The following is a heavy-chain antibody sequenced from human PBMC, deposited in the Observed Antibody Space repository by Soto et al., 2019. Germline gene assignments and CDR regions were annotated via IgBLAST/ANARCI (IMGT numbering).Heavy chain of an antibody. CDR3: AKMGPRFDQLLCGFES. CDR1: GFTFSSYA. J-gene: IGHJ4*02. V-gene: IGHV3-23*01. D-gene: IGHD2-2*01. CDR2: MSVGGGNT. Sequence: EVQLLESGGGLVQPGGSLRLSCAASGFTFSSYAMSWVRQAPGKGLEWVSGMSVGGGNTYYADSVKGRFTISRDNSKNTLYLQINSLRAEDTVVYYCAKMGPRFDQLLCGFESWGQGSVVTVSS.